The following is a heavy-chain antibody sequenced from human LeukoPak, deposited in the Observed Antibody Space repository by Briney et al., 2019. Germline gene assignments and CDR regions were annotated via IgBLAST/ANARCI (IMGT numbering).Heavy chain of an antibody. Sequence: GGSLRLSCAASGFTFSSYAMSWVRQAPGRGLEWVSAISGSGGSTYYADSVKGRFTISRDNSKNTLYLQMNSLRAEDTAVYYCAKDSALWFGELRANDAFDIWGQGTMVTVSS. V-gene: IGHV3-23*01. CDR2: ISGSGGST. CDR3: AKDSALWFGELRANDAFDI. D-gene: IGHD3-10*01. CDR1: GFTFSSYA. J-gene: IGHJ3*02.